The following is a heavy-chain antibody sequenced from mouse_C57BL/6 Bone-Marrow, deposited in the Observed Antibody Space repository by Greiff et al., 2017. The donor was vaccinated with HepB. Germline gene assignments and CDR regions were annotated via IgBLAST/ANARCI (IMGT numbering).Heavy chain of an antibody. CDR2: SRNKANDYTT. D-gene: IGHD2-5*01. V-gene: IGHV7-1*01. CDR3: ARDARYSNYFAY. CDR1: GFTFSDFY. J-gene: IGHJ3*01. Sequence: EVQVVESGGGLVQSGRSLRLSCATSGFTFSDFYMEWVRQAPGKGLEWIAASRNKANDYTTEYSASVKGRFIVSRDTSQSILYLQMNALRAEDTAIYYCARDARYSNYFAYWGQGTLVTVSA.